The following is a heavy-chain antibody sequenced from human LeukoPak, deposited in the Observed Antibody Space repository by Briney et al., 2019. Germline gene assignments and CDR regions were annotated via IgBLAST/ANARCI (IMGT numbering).Heavy chain of an antibody. D-gene: IGHD3-22*01. CDR3: AKDSRGYQDYFDY. CDR1: GFTFSSYG. V-gene: IGHV3-23*01. Sequence: PGGSLRLSCAASGFTFSSYGMSWDRQAPGKGLEWVSVISGSGGSTYYAASVKGRFTISRDNSKNTLYLQMNSLRAEDTAVYYCAKDSRGYQDYFDYWRQGTLVTVSS. CDR2: ISGSGGST. J-gene: IGHJ4*02.